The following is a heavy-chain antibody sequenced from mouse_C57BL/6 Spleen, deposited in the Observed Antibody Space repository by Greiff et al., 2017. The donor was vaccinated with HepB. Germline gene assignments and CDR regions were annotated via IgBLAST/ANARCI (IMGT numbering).Heavy chain of an antibody. D-gene: IGHD2-5*01. CDR3: ARGYYSNPYAMDY. CDR1: GFTFSDYG. J-gene: IGHJ4*01. V-gene: IGHV5-17*01. Sequence: VQLKESGGGLVKPGGSLKLSCAASGFTFSDYGMHWVRQAPEKGLEWVAYISSGSSTIYYADTVKGRFTISRDNAKNTLFLQMTSLRSEDTAMYYCARGYYSNPYAMDYWGQGTSVTVSS. CDR2: ISSGSSTI.